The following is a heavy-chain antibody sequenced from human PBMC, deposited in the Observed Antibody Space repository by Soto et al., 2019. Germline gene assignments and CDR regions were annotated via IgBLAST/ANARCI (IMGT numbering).Heavy chain of an antibody. V-gene: IGHV4-31*03. Sequence: QVQLQESGPGLVKPSQTLSLTCTVSGGSINSGGYCWSWIRQNPGKGLDWIGCISYGGSTSYNPSLKRRVTISVDTSKNQFSLKLTSVTAADTAVYYCSRGILVWGQGALITVSS. CDR1: GGSINSGGYC. CDR2: ISYGGST. J-gene: IGHJ4*02. CDR3: SRGILV. D-gene: IGHD5-18*01.